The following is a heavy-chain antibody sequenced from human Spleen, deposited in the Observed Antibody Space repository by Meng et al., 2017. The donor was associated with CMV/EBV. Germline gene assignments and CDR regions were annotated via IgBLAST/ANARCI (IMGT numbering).Heavy chain of an antibody. Sequence: CAASGFTVSSKYMNWVRQAPGKGLEWVSLIYGGGDTYYADSVRGRFTISRDNSKNTLYLQMNSLRPGDTAVYYCARGVAGTAFAFDYWGRGALVTVSS. CDR3: ARGVAGTAFAFDY. J-gene: IGHJ4*02. CDR1: GFTVSSKY. CDR2: IYGGGDT. V-gene: IGHV3-53*05. D-gene: IGHD1-1*01.